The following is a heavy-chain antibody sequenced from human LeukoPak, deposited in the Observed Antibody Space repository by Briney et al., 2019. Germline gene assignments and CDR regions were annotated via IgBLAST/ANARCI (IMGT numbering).Heavy chain of an antibody. CDR1: GGSISSGGYY. CDR2: IYYSGST. J-gene: IGHJ3*02. V-gene: IGHV4-31*03. CDR3: ARGLSPYSSGWYMDAFDI. D-gene: IGHD6-19*01. Sequence: SQTLSLTCTVSGGSISSGGYYWSWIRQHPGKGLEWIGYIYYSGSTYYNPSLKSRVTISVDTSKNQFSLKLSSVTAADMAVYYCARGLSPYSSGWYMDAFDIWGQGTMVTVSS.